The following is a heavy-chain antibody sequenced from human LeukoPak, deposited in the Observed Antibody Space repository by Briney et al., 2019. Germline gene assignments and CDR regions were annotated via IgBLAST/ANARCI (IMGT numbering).Heavy chain of an antibody. J-gene: IGHJ4*02. D-gene: IGHD2/OR15-2a*01. V-gene: IGHV4-38-2*01. Sequence: SETLSLTCAASRYSISSGYFWGWLRQPPGKGLEWIGTIYQSGSTFYTPSLKGRVTMSVDTSKNQFSLELRSVTAADTATYYCARHQRISENFDFWGQGTLVTVSS. CDR3: ARHQRISENFDF. CDR2: IYQSGST. CDR1: RYSISSGYF.